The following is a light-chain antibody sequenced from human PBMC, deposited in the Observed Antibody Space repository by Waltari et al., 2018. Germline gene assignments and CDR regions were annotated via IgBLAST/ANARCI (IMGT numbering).Light chain of an antibody. CDR1: QSVSKY. J-gene: IGKJ1*01. V-gene: IGKV3-20*01. CDR2: DAS. Sequence: IVLTQSPGTLTFSPGERATLSWRASQSVSKYLAWYQQKPGQAPRLLIYDASIRATGIPDRFSGSGWGTDFSLTISRLEPEDFAVYYCQKYGTLPATFGQGTKVQMK. CDR3: QKYGTLPAT.